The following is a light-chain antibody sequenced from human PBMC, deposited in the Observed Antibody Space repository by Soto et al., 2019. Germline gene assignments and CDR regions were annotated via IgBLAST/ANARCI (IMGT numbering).Light chain of an antibody. CDR1: QTVSTW. V-gene: IGKV1-5*01. CDR2: DAS. J-gene: IGKJ1*01. CDR3: QQYHSYSLT. Sequence: DIQMTQSPSTLSAAVGDRVTITCRASQTVSTWLAWYQQKPGKAPNLLIYDASSLESGVPPRFSGGGSGTEFTLTISSLQPDDLATYYCQQYHSYSLTFGQGTKV.